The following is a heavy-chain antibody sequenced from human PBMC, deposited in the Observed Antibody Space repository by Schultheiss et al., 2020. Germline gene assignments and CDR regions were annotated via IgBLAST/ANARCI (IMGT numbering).Heavy chain of an antibody. J-gene: IGHJ6*04. CDR2: ISYDGSNK. Sequence: GGSLRLSCAASGFTFSSYSMNWVRQAPGKGLEWVAVISYDGSNKYYADSVKGRFTISRDNSKNTLYLQMNSLRAEDTAVYYCARCMTACLPGYYYYYGMDVWGKGTTVTVSS. CDR1: GFTFSSYS. V-gene: IGHV3-30*03. D-gene: IGHD1-14*01. CDR3: ARCMTACLPGYYYYYGMDV.